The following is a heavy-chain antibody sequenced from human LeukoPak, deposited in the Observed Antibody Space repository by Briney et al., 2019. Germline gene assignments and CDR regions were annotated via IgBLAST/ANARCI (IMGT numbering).Heavy chain of an antibody. D-gene: IGHD5-12*01. Sequence: ASVTVTCKTSGYTFTDYYLHWVRQAPGQGLEWVGWIHPNTGATHHAQKFQGRLTITRDTSISTVYMELTRLRSDDTAVYYCARDMGRYSGYDYDYWGQGTLVTASS. J-gene: IGHJ4*02. V-gene: IGHV1-2*02. CDR2: IHPNTGAT. CDR3: ARDMGRYSGYDYDY. CDR1: GYTFTDYY.